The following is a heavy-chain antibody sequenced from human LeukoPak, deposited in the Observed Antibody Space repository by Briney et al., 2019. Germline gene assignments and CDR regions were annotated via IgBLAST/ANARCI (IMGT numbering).Heavy chain of an antibody. J-gene: IGHJ4*02. D-gene: IGHD4-11*01. CDR3: ARGRQCDF. CDR1: GFIVSANY. Sequence: GSLRLSCAASGFIVSANYMNWVRQAPGKGLEWVSVIYSGGSPFYADSVKGRFTISRDNFKNTVYLQMNSLRVEDTAVYYCARGRQCDFWGQGTLVTVSS. CDR2: IYSGGSP. V-gene: IGHV3-53*01.